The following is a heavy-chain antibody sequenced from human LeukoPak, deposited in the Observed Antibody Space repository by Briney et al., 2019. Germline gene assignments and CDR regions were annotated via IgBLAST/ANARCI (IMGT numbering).Heavy chain of an antibody. Sequence: SETLSLTCTVSGGSISSYYWSWIRQPPGKGLEWVGYIYYSGSTNYNPSLKSRVTISVDTSKNQFSLKLSSVTAADTAVYYCARVHGNAQFDYWGQGTLVTVSS. CDR2: IYYSGST. CDR3: ARVHGNAQFDY. D-gene: IGHD4-23*01. CDR1: GGSISSYY. V-gene: IGHV4-59*08. J-gene: IGHJ4*02.